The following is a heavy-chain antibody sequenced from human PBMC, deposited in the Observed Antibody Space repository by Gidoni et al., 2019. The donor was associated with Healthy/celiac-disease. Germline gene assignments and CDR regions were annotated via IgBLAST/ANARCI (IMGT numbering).Heavy chain of an antibody. CDR1: GFTFSSYA. J-gene: IGHJ2*01. CDR3: ARDPGSYDSSGYILWSWYFDL. CDR2: ISYDGSNK. V-gene: IGHV3-30*04. D-gene: IGHD3-22*01. Sequence: QVQLVESGGGVVQPGRSLRLSCAASGFTFSSYAMHWVRQAPGKGLEWVAVISYDGSNKYYADSVKGRFTISRDNSKNTLYLQMNSLRAEDTAVYYCARDPGSYDSSGYILWSWYFDLWGRGTLVTVSS.